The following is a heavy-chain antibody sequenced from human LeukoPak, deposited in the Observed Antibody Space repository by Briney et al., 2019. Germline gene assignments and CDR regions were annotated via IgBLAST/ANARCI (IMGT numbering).Heavy chain of an antibody. V-gene: IGHV3-48*03. J-gene: IGHJ4*02. D-gene: IGHD3-10*01. Sequence: GGSLRLSCAASGFTFSSYEMNWVRQAPGKGLEWVSYISSSGSTIYYADSVKGRFTTSRDNAKNSLYLQMNSLRAEDTAVYYCARGVRHSGIDYWGQGTLVTVSS. CDR1: GFTFSSYE. CDR3: ARGVRHSGIDY. CDR2: ISSSGSTI.